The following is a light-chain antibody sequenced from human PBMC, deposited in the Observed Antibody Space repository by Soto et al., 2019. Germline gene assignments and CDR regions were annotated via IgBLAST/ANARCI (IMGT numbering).Light chain of an antibody. CDR2: DNN. CDR3: GTWDSSLRVYA. CDR1: RSNIENNY. J-gene: IGLJ1*01. Sequence: QSMLAQPPSVSAAPGQKVTVSCSGSRSNIENNYVSWYQQLPGTAPKPLIFDNNKRPSGIPDRFSGSKSGTSATLGITGLQTGDEADYYCGTWDSSLRVYAFGTGTKVTVL. V-gene: IGLV1-51*01.